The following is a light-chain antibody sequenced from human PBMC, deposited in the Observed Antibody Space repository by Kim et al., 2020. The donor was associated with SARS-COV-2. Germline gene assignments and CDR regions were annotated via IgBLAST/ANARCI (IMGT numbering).Light chain of an antibody. CDR1: SSDVGSYNL. V-gene: IGLV2-23*01. CDR3: CSYAGSSTPLV. Sequence: QSITISCTGTSSDVGSYNLVSWYQQHPGKAPKLMIYEGSKRPSGVSNRFSGSKSGNTASLTISGLQAEDEADYYCCSYAGSSTPLVFGGGTQLTVL. J-gene: IGLJ2*01. CDR2: EGS.